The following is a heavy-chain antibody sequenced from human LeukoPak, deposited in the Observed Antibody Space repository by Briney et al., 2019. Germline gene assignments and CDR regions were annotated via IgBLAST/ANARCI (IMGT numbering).Heavy chain of an antibody. D-gene: IGHD5-12*01. CDR2: TSAYNGNT. CDR3: ARDGRPVAHPDIVATITQFDY. CDR1: GYTFTSYG. J-gene: IGHJ4*02. Sequence: ASVKVSCKASGYTFTSYGISWVRQAPGQGLEWMGWTSAYNGNTNYAQKLQGRVPMTTDTCTSKAYIELRILRSDDTAVYYCARDGRPVAHPDIVATITQFDYWGQGTLVTFSS. V-gene: IGHV1-18*01.